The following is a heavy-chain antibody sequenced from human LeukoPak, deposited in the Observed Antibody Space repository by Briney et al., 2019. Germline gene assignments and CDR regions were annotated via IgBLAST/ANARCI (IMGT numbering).Heavy chain of an antibody. CDR2: IYYSGST. D-gene: IGHD3-10*01. J-gene: IGHJ4*02. V-gene: IGHV4-39*01. CDR1: GGSISSSSYY. Sequence: ASETLSLTCTVSGGSISSSSYYWGWIRQPPGRGLEWIGSIYYSGSTYYNPSLKSRVTISVDTSKNQFSLKLSSVTAADTAVYYCARVYYGSGSYVWGQGTLVTVSS. CDR3: ARVYYGSGSYV.